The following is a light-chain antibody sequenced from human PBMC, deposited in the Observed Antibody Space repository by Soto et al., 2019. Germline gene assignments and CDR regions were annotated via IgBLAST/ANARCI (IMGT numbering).Light chain of an antibody. V-gene: IGKV1-5*01. CDR3: QQYGSSGT. Sequence: DIQLTQSPSTLSASVGDRVTITCRASQSISSWLAWYQQKPGKAPKFLIYDASNLESGVPSRFSGSGSGTDFTLTISSLEPEDFAVYYCQQYGSSGTFGQGTKVDI. CDR2: DAS. J-gene: IGKJ1*01. CDR1: QSISSW.